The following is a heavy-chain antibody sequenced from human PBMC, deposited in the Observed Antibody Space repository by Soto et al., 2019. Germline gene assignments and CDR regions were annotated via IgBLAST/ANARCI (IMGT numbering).Heavy chain of an antibody. CDR1: GFTFSSYT. CDR2: ISYDGSNK. J-gene: IGHJ6*02. CDR3: ARVSEALLGMDV. Sequence: QVQLVESGGGVVQPGRSLRLSCAASGFTFSSYTMHWVRQAPGKGLEWVAVISYDGSNKYSADSVKGQFTITRDNSENTLYLQMNRLSPEDTGVYYCARVSEALLGMDVWGQGTTVTVSS. V-gene: IGHV3-30-3*01.